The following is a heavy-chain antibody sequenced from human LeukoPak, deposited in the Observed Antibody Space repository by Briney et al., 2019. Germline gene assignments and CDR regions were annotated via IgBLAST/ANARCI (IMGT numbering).Heavy chain of an antibody. CDR2: IYYSGSI. J-gene: IGHJ5*02. CDR3: ARDNSVEDTAWWFDP. V-gene: IGHV4-59*01. D-gene: IGHD4-23*01. Sequence: PSETLSLTCTVSGGSISSYYWSWIRQPPGKGLEWIGYIYYSGSINYNPSLKSRVTISVDTSKNQFSLKLSSVTAADTAVYYCARDNSVEDTAWWFDPWGQGTLVTVSS. CDR1: GGSISSYY.